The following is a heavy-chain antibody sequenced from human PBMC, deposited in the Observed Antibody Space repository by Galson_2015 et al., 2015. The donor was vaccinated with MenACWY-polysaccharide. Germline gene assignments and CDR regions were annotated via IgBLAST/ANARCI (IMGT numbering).Heavy chain of an antibody. CDR3: SRDPCEVTFWGVISFFDY. J-gene: IGHJ4*02. D-gene: IGHD3-16*02. V-gene: IGHV3-7*01. CDR2: IKQDGSEK. CDR1: GFTFSSYW. Sequence: SLRLSCAASGFTFSSYWMSWVRQAPGKGLEWVANIKQDGSEKYYVDSVKGRFTISRDNAKNSLYLQMNSLRAQDTAVYYCSRDPCEVTFWGVISFFDYWGQGTLVTVSS.